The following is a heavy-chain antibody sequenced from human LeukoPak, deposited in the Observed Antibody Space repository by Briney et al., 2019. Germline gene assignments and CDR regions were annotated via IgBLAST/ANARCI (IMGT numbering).Heavy chain of an antibody. CDR1: GGSISSGFYY. CDR2: IYTSGST. J-gene: IGHJ4*02. Sequence: SQTLSLTCTVSGGSISSGFYYWSWIRQPAGKGLEWIGRIYTSGSTNYNPSLNSRVTISVDTSKNQFSLKLTSVTAADTAVYYCAGVYDYVWGSYRIDYWGQGTLVTVSS. CDR3: AGVYDYVWGSYRIDY. V-gene: IGHV4-61*02. D-gene: IGHD3-16*02.